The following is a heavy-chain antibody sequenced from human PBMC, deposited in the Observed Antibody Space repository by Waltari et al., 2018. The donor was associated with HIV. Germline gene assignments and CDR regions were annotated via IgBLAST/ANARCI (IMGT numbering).Heavy chain of an antibody. D-gene: IGHD3-22*01. V-gene: IGHV3-21*01. Sequence: EVQLVESGGGRVKPGGSLRLPCAASGFTFISHRITWVRQAPGKGLEWVSSISSSSIYISYADSVKGRFTISRDNAKNSLYLQMNSLRAEDTAVYYCARQDSSGGNYYYGMDVWGQGTTVTVSS. CDR1: GFTFISHR. CDR3: ARQDSSGGNYYYGMDV. J-gene: IGHJ6*02. CDR2: ISSSSIYI.